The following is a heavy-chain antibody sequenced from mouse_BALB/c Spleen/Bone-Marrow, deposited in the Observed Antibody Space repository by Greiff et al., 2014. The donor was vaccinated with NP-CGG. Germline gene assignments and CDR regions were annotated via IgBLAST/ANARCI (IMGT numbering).Heavy chain of an antibody. Sequence: DVHLVESGGGLVKPGGSLKLSCAASGFTFSSYAMSWVRQSPEKRLEWVAEISSGGSYTYYPDTVTGRFTISRDNAKNTLYLEMSSLRSEDTAMYYCAREGLRRRAAMDYWGQGTPVTVSS. CDR3: AREGLRRRAAMDY. J-gene: IGHJ4*01. V-gene: IGHV5-9-4*01. CDR2: ISSGGSYT. D-gene: IGHD2-4*01. CDR1: GFTFSSYA.